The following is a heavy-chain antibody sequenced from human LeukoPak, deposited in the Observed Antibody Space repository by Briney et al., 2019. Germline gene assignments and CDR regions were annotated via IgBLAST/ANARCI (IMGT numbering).Heavy chain of an antibody. CDR3: ARDYYDSSGYYSL. CDR2: INPNSGGT. CDR1: GYTFTGYY. V-gene: IGHV1-2*06. D-gene: IGHD3-22*01. Sequence: GASVKVSCKASGYTFTGYYIHWVRQAPGQGLEWMGRINPNSGGTNYAQKFQGRVTMTRDTSISTAYMELSRLRSDDTAVYYCARDYYDSSGYYSLWGQGTLVTVSS. J-gene: IGHJ4*02.